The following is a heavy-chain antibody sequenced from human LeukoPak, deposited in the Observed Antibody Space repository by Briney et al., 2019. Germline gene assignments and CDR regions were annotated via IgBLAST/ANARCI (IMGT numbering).Heavy chain of an antibody. CDR2: IKQDGSEK. CDR1: GFTFSSYW. Sequence: GSLILSCAASGFTFSSYWMSWVRPAPGKGLEWVANIKQDGSEKYYVDSVKGRFTISRDNAKNSLYLQMNSLRAEDTAVYYCASYNGYFQHWGQGTLVTVSS. CDR3: ASYNGYFQH. D-gene: IGHD1-14*01. V-gene: IGHV3-7*01. J-gene: IGHJ1*01.